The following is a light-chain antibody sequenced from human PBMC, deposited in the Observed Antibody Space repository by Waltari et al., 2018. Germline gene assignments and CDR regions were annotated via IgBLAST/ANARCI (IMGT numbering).Light chain of an antibody. CDR2: DAS. J-gene: IGKJ4*01. Sequence: IVLTQSPATLSLSPGERAILSCRASQSVSSSLAWYQQKPGQAPRLLIYDASNRATGIPARFSGSGSGTDFTLTISSLEPEDFAVYYCQQRGNWPLTFGGGTKVEIK. V-gene: IGKV3-11*01. CDR1: QSVSSS. CDR3: QQRGNWPLT.